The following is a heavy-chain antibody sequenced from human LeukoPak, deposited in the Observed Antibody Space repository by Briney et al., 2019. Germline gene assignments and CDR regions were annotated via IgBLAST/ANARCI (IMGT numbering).Heavy chain of an antibody. J-gene: IGHJ4*02. Sequence: SETLSLTCAVYGGLFSGYYWSWIRQPPGKGLEWIGEINHSGSTNYNPSLKSRVTISVDTSKNQFSLKLSSVTAADTAVYYCARAFSYGYSPSDYWGQGTLVTVSS. D-gene: IGHD5-18*01. CDR2: INHSGST. CDR3: ARAFSYGYSPSDY. CDR1: GGLFSGYY. V-gene: IGHV4-34*01.